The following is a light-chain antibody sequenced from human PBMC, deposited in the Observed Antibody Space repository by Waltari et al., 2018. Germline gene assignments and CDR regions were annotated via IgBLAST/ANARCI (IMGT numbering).Light chain of an antibody. CDR1: QTVRATY. Sequence: EIVLTQSPGTLSLSPGERATLSCRASQTVRATYLAWYQQKPGQAPTLVIHDTSSRATGVPDRFSGSGSGTDFSLTISSLEPEDFAVYYCQQYDISPLTFGEGTKVETK. J-gene: IGKJ4*01. CDR3: QQYDISPLT. V-gene: IGKV3-20*01. CDR2: DTS.